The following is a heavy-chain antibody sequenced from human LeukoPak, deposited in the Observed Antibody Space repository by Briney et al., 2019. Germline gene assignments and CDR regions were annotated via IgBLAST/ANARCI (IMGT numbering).Heavy chain of an antibody. CDR1: GFTFSSSA. D-gene: IGHD4-17*01. V-gene: IGHV3-23*01. Sequence: GGSLRLSCAASGFTFSSSAMSWVRQAPGKGLEWVSAISNNGGYTYYADSVQGRFTISRDNSKSTLCLQMNSLRAEDTAVYYCVYLYGDYAFDIWGQGTMVTVSS. CDR3: VYLYGDYAFDI. CDR2: ISNNGGYT. J-gene: IGHJ3*02.